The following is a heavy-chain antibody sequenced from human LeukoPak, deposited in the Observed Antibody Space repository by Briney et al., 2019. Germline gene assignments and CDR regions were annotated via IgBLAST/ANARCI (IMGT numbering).Heavy chain of an antibody. J-gene: IGHJ4*02. CDR3: AREILVGANIDY. D-gene: IGHD1-26*01. V-gene: IGHV3-74*01. CDR1: GFTFSSYW. CDR2: INSDGSST. Sequence: GGSLRLSCAASGFTFSSYWMHWVRQAPGKGLVWVSRINSDGSSTNYADSVKGRFTISRDNAKNTLFLQMNSLRAEDTAVYYCAREILVGANIDYWGQGTLVTVSS.